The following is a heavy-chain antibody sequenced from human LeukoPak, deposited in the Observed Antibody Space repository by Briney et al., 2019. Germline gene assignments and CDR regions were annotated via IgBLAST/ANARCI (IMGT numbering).Heavy chain of an antibody. J-gene: IGHJ4*02. CDR2: ISSSGSTI. Sequence: GGSLRLSCAASGFTFSDYYMSWIRQAPGKGLEWVSYISSSGSTIYYADSVKGRFTISRDNAKNSLYLQMNSLRAEDTAVYYCASSKYSSSWYASDYWGQGTLVTVSS. CDR3: ASSKYSSSWYASDY. D-gene: IGHD6-13*01. V-gene: IGHV3-11*01. CDR1: GFTFSDYY.